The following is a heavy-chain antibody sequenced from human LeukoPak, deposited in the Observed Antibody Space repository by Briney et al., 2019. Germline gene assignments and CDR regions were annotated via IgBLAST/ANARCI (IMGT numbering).Heavy chain of an antibody. D-gene: IGHD3-16*01. V-gene: IGHV3-30*03. CDR1: RFTFSSYG. Sequence: GGSLRLSCAASRFTFSSYGMHWVRQAPGKGLEWVAVISKDGSSSYYSDSVKGRFTISRDNSKNTLYLQMNSLRVDDMGVYYCARAPPTIGIDYWGQGTLVIVSS. CDR3: ARAPPTIGIDY. CDR2: ISKDGSSS. J-gene: IGHJ4*02.